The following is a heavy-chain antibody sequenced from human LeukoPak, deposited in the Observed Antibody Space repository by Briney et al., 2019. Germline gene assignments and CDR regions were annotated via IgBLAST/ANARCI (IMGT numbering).Heavy chain of an antibody. CDR1: GGSFSNYY. CDR3: ARGGGTAVAELDY. Sequence: PETLSLTCTVSGGSFSNYYWSWIRQSAGKGLEWIGRIYISGSTNYNPSLKSRVTMSVDTSKNHFSLKMTSLTAADTAVYFCARGGGTAVAELDYWGQGNLVSVSS. CDR2: IYISGST. V-gene: IGHV4-4*07. D-gene: IGHD6-19*01. J-gene: IGHJ4*02.